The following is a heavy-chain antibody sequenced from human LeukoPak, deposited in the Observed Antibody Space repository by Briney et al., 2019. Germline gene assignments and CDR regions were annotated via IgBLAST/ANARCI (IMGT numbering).Heavy chain of an antibody. CDR2: IYKIGTT. CDR3: VIGVGWQPDY. CDR1: GDSVTGYY. V-gene: IGHV4-59*02. Sequence: PSETLSLTCTVFGDSVTGYYLNWVRQPPGKGLEWIGHIYKIGTTNYNPSLKSRLTISADTSRNQFSLKLRSVTAADTAVYYCVIGVGWQPDYWGQGALVTVSS. J-gene: IGHJ4*02. D-gene: IGHD2-15*01.